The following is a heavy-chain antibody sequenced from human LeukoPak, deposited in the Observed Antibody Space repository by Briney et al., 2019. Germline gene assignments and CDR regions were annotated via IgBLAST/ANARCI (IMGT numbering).Heavy chain of an antibody. Sequence: ASVKVSCKASGGTFSSYAISWVRQAPGQGLEWMGGIIPIFGTANYAQKLQGRVTMTTDTSTSTAYMELRSLRSDDTAVYYSARVLDYDPKNYYYYYYMDVWGKGTTVTVSS. J-gene: IGHJ6*03. CDR2: IIPIFGTA. D-gene: IGHD3-3*01. V-gene: IGHV1-69*05. CDR1: GGTFSSYA. CDR3: ARVLDYDPKNYYYYYYMDV.